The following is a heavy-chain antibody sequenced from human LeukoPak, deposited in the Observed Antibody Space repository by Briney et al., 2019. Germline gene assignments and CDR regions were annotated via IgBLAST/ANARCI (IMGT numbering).Heavy chain of an antibody. D-gene: IGHD3-3*01. CDR1: GFTFSSYS. CDR2: ISSSGSTM. Sequence: GGSLRLSCAASGFTFSSYSMNWVRQAPGKGLEWVSYISSSGSTMYYADSVQGRFTISRDNAKNSLSLQMNSLRAEDTAVYFCTRNGRFLEGFDPWGQGTLVTVSS. V-gene: IGHV3-48*04. CDR3: TRNGRFLEGFDP. J-gene: IGHJ5*02.